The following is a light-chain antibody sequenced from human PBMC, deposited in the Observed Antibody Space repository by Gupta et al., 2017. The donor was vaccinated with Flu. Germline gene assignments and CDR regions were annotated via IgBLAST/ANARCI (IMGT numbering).Light chain of an antibody. V-gene: IGLV2-11*01. CDR3: CSYAGSYIYV. CDR1: SSDVGGYNY. CDR2: DVS. J-gene: IGLJ1*01. Sequence: QSALTQPRSVSGSPGQSVTISCTGTSSDVGGYNYVSWYQQHPGKAPKHMIYDVSKRPSGVPDRFSGSKSGNTASLTISGLQAEDEADYYCCSYAGSYIYVFGTGTKVTVL.